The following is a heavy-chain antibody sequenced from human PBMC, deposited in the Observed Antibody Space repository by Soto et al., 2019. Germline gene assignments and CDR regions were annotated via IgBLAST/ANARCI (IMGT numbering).Heavy chain of an antibody. CDR2: ISYDGSNK. Sequence: QVQLVESGVGVVKPGRSLRLSGAASGFTFSSYGMHWVREAPGKGLEGVAVISYDGSNKYYADSVKGRITISRDNSKNTLYLQMNSLRAEDTAVYYCAKDKVPVVVTAPLDYWGQGTLVTVSS. V-gene: IGHV3-30*18. CDR1: GFTFSSYG. D-gene: IGHD2-21*02. CDR3: AKDKVPVVVTAPLDY. J-gene: IGHJ4*02.